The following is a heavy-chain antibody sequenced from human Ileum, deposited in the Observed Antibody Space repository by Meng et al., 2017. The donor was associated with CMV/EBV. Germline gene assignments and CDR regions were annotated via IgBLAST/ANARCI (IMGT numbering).Heavy chain of an antibody. CDR1: GASISSGDYY. J-gene: IGHJ5*02. D-gene: IGHD6-13*01. CDR3: ARFRIAALGNLFDP. V-gene: IGHV4-30-4*08. CDR2: IFFSGNT. Sequence: QSQRQETGPGLVNPSQTLSLSCTVSGASISSGDYYWSWIRQPPGKGLEWIGYIFFSGNTYYNPSLNNRVIISIDTPRNQFSLKVDSVTAADTAVYYCARFRIAALGNLFDPWGHGTLVTVSS.